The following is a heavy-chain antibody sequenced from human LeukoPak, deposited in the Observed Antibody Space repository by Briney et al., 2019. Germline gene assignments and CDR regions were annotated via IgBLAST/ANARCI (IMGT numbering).Heavy chain of an antibody. J-gene: IGHJ3*02. CDR3: TRDVYDAFDI. CDR1: GFTFSSYW. D-gene: IGHD5/OR15-5a*01. Sequence: GGSLRLSCAASGFTFSSYWMYWVRHAPGKGLVWVSRMNSDGSSTNYADSVKGRFTISRDNAKNTLYLQMNSLRAEDTAVYYCTRDVYDAFDIWGQGTMVTVSS. V-gene: IGHV3-74*01. CDR2: MNSDGSST.